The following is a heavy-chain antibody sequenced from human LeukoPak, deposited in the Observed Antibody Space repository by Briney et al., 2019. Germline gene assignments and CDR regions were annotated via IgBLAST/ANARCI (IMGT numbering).Heavy chain of an antibody. V-gene: IGHV3-48*01. D-gene: IGHD1-26*01. Sequence: GGSLRLSCAASGFTFSSYSMNWVRQAPGKGLEWVSYISSSSSTIYYADSVKGRFTISRDNAKNSLYLQMNSLRADDTAVYYCARGLTGWEVDYWGQGTLVTVSS. CDR1: GFTFSSYS. J-gene: IGHJ4*02. CDR2: ISSSSSTI. CDR3: ARGLTGWEVDY.